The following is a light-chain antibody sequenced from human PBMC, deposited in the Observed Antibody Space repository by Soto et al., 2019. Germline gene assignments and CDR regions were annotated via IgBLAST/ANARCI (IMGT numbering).Light chain of an antibody. CDR1: QDISNY. V-gene: IGKV1-33*01. J-gene: IGKJ5*01. CDR2: DAS. CDR3: QQYDSLPIT. Sequence: DIXXXXSPSSLPXSVGDRGTITCHASQDISNYLNWYQQKPGKAPELLINDASNLEMGVPSRFSGVGSGTDFTFTISSLQPEDIATYFCQQYDSLPITFGQGTRLEI.